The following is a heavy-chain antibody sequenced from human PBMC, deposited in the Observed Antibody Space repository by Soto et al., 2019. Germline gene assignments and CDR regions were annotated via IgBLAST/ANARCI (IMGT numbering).Heavy chain of an antibody. Sequence: GASVKVSCKASGYTFTNYGISWVRQAPGQGLEWMGWISAYNGNTKYAQMFQGRVTMTRDTSTSTVYMELSSLRSEDTAVYYCARESLAAAGLIDYWGQGTLVTVSS. D-gene: IGHD6-13*01. CDR2: ISAYNGNT. CDR3: ARESLAAAGLIDY. V-gene: IGHV1-18*01. J-gene: IGHJ4*02. CDR1: GYTFTNYG.